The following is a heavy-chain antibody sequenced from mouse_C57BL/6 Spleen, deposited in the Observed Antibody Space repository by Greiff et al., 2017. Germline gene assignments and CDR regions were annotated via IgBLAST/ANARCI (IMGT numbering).Heavy chain of an antibody. D-gene: IGHD2-4*01. Sequence: EVKLMESGPELVKPGASVKISCKASGYSFTDYNMNWVNQSNGKSLEWIGVINPNYGTTSYNQKFKGKATLTVDQSSSTAYMQLNSLTSEDSAVYYCARSYYDYDDGAWFAYWGQGTLVTVSA. CDR1: GYSFTDYN. V-gene: IGHV1-39*01. J-gene: IGHJ3*01. CDR2: INPNYGTT. CDR3: ARSYYDYDDGAWFAY.